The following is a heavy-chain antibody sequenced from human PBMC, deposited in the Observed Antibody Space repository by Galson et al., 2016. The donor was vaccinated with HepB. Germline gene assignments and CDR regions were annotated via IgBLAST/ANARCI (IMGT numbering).Heavy chain of an antibody. V-gene: IGHV3-33*01. D-gene: IGHD3-22*01. CDR2: IWYDGSNK. CDR1: GFTFSSYG. J-gene: IGHJ4*02. Sequence: SLRLSCAASGFTFSSYGMHWVRQAPGKGLEWVAVIWYDGSNKYYADSVKGRFTIFRDHSKNTLYLQMNSLRAEDTAVYYCARDGGGSSGYYLDDWGQGTLVTVSS. CDR3: ARDGGGSSGYYLDD.